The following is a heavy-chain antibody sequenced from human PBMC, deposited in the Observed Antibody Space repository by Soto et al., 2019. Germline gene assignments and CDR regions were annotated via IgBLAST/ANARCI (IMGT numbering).Heavy chain of an antibody. CDR3: ARDLDDILTGDFGIDV. J-gene: IGHJ6*02. Sequence: QVQLVESGGGVVQPGRSLRLSCAASGFTFRSYAMHWVRQAPGKGLDWVAVISYDGSKKYYAGSVKVRFTISRDNSKSTLYLEMNNLSSEDTAVYYCARDLDDILTGDFGIDVWGQGTTVTISS. CDR2: ISYDGSKK. V-gene: IGHV3-30-3*01. D-gene: IGHD3-9*01. CDR1: GFTFRSYA.